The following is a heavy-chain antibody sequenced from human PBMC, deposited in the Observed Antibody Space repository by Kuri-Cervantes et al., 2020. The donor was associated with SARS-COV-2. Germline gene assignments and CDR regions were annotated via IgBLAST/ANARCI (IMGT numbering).Heavy chain of an antibody. CDR1: GGSFSGSY. D-gene: IGHD3-3*01. Sequence: SQNLSLTCSFYGGSFSGSYWSWIRQPPGKGLEWIGEINHSGSTNYNPSLKNRVTISVDTSKNQFSLKLSSLTAADTAVYYCARGRSRITIFGVVISGVGYYFVYWGQGTLVTVSS. V-gene: IGHV4-34*01. J-gene: IGHJ4*02. CDR3: ARGRSRITIFGVVISGVGYYFVY. CDR2: INHSGST.